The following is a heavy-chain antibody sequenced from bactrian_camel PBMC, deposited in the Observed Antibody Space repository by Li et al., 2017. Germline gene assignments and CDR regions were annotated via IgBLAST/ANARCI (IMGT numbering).Heavy chain of an antibody. Sequence: VQLVESGGGSVEPGQSLRLSCTASSAFTFRSYCMGWFRQAPGKEREGVALVDGGFRETYADSVKGRFTISQDNAKNTLYLQMNNLKPEDTAMYYCAAGYGCYSGSSRYEYAYWGQGTQVTVSS. V-gene: IGHV3S67*01. D-gene: IGHD3*01. CDR1: SAFTFRSYC. CDR3: AAGYGCYSGSSRYEYAY. CDR2: VDGGFRE. J-gene: IGHJ4*01.